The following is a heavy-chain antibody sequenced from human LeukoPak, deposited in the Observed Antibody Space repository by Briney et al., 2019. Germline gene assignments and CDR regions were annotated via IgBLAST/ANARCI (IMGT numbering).Heavy chain of an antibody. J-gene: IGHJ6*02. CDR2: IRSKANSYAT. CDR3: TRVLGPYCSSTSCERYGMDV. Sequence: GGSLRLSCAASGFTFSGSAMHWVRQASGKGLEWVGRIRSKANSYATAYAASVKGRFTISRDDSKNTAYLQMNSLKTEDTAVYYCTRVLGPYCSSTSCERYGMDVWGQGTTVTVSS. CDR1: GFTFSGSA. V-gene: IGHV3-73*01. D-gene: IGHD2-2*01.